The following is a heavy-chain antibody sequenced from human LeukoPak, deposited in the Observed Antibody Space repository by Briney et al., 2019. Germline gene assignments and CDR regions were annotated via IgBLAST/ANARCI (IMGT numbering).Heavy chain of an antibody. CDR2: ISAYNGNT. V-gene: IGHV1-18*01. CDR3: AKDMGVRVAIGDITTNWSET. D-gene: IGHD2-21*01. Sequence: ASVKLSCKASGYAFTSYGISWLRHAPGQGLEWMGWISAYNGNTNYAQKLQGRVTMTTDTSTSTAYMELRSLRSDDTTVYYCAKDMGVRVAIGDITTNWSETWGQRTPVTVSS. J-gene: IGHJ5*02. CDR1: GYAFTSYG.